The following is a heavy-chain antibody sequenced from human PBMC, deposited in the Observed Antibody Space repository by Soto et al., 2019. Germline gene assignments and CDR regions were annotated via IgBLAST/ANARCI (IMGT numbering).Heavy chain of an antibody. CDR2: INHSGST. J-gene: IGHJ6*03. CDR1: GGSFSGFY. D-gene: IGHD4-4*01. Sequence: PSETLSLTCAVYGGSFSGFYWSWICQPPGKGLEWIGEINHSGSTNYNPSLKSRVTISVDTSKNQFSLNLRSVTAADTAVYYCARLMTTVRYYYYYMDVWGKGTTVTVSS. CDR3: ARLMTTVRYYYYYMDV. V-gene: IGHV4-34*01.